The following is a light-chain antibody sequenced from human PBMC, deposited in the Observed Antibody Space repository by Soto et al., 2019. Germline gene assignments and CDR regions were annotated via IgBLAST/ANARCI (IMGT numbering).Light chain of an antibody. CDR1: SSDIGYHNR. CDR2: EVS. CDR3: SSFANSATLV. Sequence: QSVLTQPPSVSGSPGQSVTISCTGTSSDIGYHNRVSWYQQPPGAAPKLMIYEVSTRYAGVPDRFSGSKSGNTASLTISGLQAEDAADYYCSSFANSATLVFGGGTKLTVL. J-gene: IGLJ3*02. V-gene: IGLV2-18*02.